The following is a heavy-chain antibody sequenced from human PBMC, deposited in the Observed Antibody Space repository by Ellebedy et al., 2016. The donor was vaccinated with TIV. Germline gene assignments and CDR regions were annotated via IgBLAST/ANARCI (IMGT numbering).Heavy chain of an antibody. Sequence: HTGGSLRLXXVASGFTFGRYRMHWVRQAPGNKLVWVSRIKSDGSSTTYADSVKGRFTTSRDNARNTLYLQMNSLRGEDTAVYFCARDRGDYSISGPWGQGTLVTVSS. CDR2: IKSDGSST. CDR3: ARDRGDYSISGP. J-gene: IGHJ5*02. CDR1: GFTFGRYR. V-gene: IGHV3-74*01. D-gene: IGHD4-11*01.